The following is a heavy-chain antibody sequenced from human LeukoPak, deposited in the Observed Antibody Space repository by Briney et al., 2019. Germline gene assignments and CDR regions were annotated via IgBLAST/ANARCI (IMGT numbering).Heavy chain of an antibody. CDR2: ISSSSSTI. Sequence: GGSLRLSCAASGFTFSGSAMHWVRQAPGEGLEWVSYISSSSSTIYYADSVKGRFTISRDNAKNSLYLQMNSLRAEDTAVYYCALDRGQLVFTSGFDYWGQGTLVTVSS. CDR3: ALDRGQLVFTSGFDY. V-gene: IGHV3-48*01. D-gene: IGHD6-6*01. J-gene: IGHJ4*02. CDR1: GFTFSGSA.